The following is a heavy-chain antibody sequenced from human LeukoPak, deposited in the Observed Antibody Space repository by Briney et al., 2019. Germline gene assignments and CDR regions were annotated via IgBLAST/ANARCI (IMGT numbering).Heavy chain of an antibody. J-gene: IGHJ4*02. Sequence: PSETLSLTCTVSGGSISSSSYFWGWIRQPAGKGLEWIGRIYSTGSTNYNPSLKSRVTISVDTSKNQFSLKLNSVTAADTAVYYCARTIGYCSSTSCYIRNQDYFDYWGQGTLVTVSS. D-gene: IGHD2-2*01. V-gene: IGHV4-61*02. CDR1: GGSISSSSYF. CDR2: IYSTGST. CDR3: ARTIGYCSSTSCYIRNQDYFDY.